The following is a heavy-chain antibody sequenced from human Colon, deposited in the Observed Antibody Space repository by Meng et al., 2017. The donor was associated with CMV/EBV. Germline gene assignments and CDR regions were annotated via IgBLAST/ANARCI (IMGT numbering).Heavy chain of an antibody. Sequence: GESLKISCAASGFTFSSYSMNWVRQAPGKGLEWVSSISSSSSYIYYADSVKGRFTISRDNAKNSLYLQMNSLRAEDTAVYYCARAILEVRDGYNDPADYWGQGTLVTSPQ. CDR1: GFTFSSYS. J-gene: IGHJ4*02. CDR2: ISSSSSYI. D-gene: IGHD5-24*01. CDR3: ARAILEVRDGYNDPADY. V-gene: IGHV3-21*01.